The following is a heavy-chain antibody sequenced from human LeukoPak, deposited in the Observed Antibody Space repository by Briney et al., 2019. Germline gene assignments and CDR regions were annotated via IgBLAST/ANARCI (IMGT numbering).Heavy chain of an antibody. CDR2: IKSKTDGGTT. J-gene: IGHJ4*02. D-gene: IGHD6-13*01. CDR1: GFTFSSYA. V-gene: IGHV3-15*01. CDR3: TTLSAAGQLAY. Sequence: GGSLRLSCGACGFTFSSYAMHWVRQAPGKGLEWVGRIKSKTDGGTTDYAAPVKGIFTISRDDSKNTLYLQMNSLTTEDRAVYYCTTLSAAGQLAYWGQGPLVTVSS.